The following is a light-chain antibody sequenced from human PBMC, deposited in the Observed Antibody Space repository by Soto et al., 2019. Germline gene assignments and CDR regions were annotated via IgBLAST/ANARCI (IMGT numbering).Light chain of an antibody. CDR1: QSVSSN. Sequence: EIVLTQSPVTLRLSPGERAPLPCRASQSVSSNLAWYQQKPGQAPRLLIYGASTRATGISARFSGSGSGTEFTLTISSLQSEDFAVYYCQQYNNWPRTFGQGTKGDIK. CDR2: GAS. CDR3: QQYNNWPRT. V-gene: IGKV3-15*01. J-gene: IGKJ1*01.